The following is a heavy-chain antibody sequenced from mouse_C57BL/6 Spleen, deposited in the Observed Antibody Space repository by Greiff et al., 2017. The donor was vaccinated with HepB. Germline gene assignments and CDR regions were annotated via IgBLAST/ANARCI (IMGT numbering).Heavy chain of an antibody. D-gene: IGHD1-1*01. CDR3: TRASGYYGSRGGYYFDY. J-gene: IGHJ2*01. V-gene: IGHV1-5*01. CDR2: IYPGNSDT. Sequence: VQLQQSGTVLARPGASVKMSCKTSGYTFTSYWMHWVKQRPGQGLEWIGAIYPGNSDTSYNQKFKGKAKLTAVTSASTAYMELSSLTNEDSAVYYCTRASGYYGSRGGYYFDYWGQGTTLTVSS. CDR1: GYTFTSYW.